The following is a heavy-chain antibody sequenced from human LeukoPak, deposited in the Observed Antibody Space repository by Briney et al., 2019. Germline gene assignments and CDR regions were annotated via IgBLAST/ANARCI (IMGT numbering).Heavy chain of an antibody. J-gene: IGHJ4*02. CDR2: ISGSGGST. CDR3: AKDYYDSSGYYAVVFDY. V-gene: IGHV3-23*01. D-gene: IGHD3-22*01. CDR1: GFTFSSYA. Sequence: GGSLRLSCAASGFTFSSYAMSWVRQAPGKGLEWVSAISGSGGSTYYADPVKGRFTISRDNSKNTLYLQMNSLRAEDTAVYYCAKDYYDSSGYYAVVFDYWGQGTLVTVSS.